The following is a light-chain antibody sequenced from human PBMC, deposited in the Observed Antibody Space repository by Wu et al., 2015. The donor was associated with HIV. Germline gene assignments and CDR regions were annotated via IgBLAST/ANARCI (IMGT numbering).Light chain of an antibody. CDR2: GAS. CDR3: QQYDDWPFT. Sequence: EILMTQSPVTLSVSAGERATLSCRTSQSVTNNLAWYQQRLGQAPRLLIYGASTRATGFPARFSGGGSGTEFTLTINDIQSEDLGIYYCQQYDDWPFTFGPGTKVDFK. CDR1: QSVTNN. J-gene: IGKJ3*01. V-gene: IGKV3-15*01.